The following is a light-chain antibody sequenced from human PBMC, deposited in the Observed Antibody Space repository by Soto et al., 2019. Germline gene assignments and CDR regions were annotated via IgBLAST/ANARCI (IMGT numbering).Light chain of an antibody. CDR1: QSVSSSY. CDR3: QQYGSSPPIT. Sequence: EIVLTQSPATLSLSPGERATLSCGASQSVSSSYLAWYQQKPGLAPMLLIYDASSRATGIPDRFSGSGSCTDFTLTICILEPEDFAVYYCQQYGSSPPITFGQGTRLDIK. J-gene: IGKJ5*01. V-gene: IGKV3D-20*01. CDR2: DAS.